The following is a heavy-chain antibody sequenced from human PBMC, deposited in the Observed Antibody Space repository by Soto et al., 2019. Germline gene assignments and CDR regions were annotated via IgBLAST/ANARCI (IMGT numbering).Heavy chain of an antibody. J-gene: IGHJ4*02. CDR3: ATGPYGDPYFDY. D-gene: IGHD2-21*02. V-gene: IGHV1-18*01. CDR1: GYTFTSYG. CDR2: ISPYNGNT. Sequence: QVQLVQSGAEVKKPGASVKVSCKASGYTFTSYGISWVRQAPGQGLEWMGWISPYNGNTNYAQELQGRVTMTTDAPTTTAYMEPRSLRSDDPAVFHCATGPYGDPYFDYWGQGTLVTVSS.